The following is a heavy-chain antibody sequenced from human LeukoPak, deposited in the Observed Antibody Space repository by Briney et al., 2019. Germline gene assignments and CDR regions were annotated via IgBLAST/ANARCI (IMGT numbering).Heavy chain of an antibody. V-gene: IGHV3-30*18. CDR3: AKGDGYYYYGMDV. J-gene: IGHJ6*02. Sequence: AGGSLRLSCAASGFIFSGYGMDWVRQAPGQGLEWVAVTSFDGKNKYFADSVRGRFIISRDNSKNTLYLQMNSLRVEDTAVYYYAKGDGYYYYGMDVWGQGTTVTVSS. CDR2: TSFDGKNK. CDR1: GFIFSGYG.